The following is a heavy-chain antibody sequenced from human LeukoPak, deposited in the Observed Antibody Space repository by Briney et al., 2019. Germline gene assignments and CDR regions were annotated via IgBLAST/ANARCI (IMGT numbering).Heavy chain of an antibody. CDR1: SYNLTSYG. J-gene: IGHJ4*02. Sequence: ASVKVSCKASSYNLTSYGISWVRQAPGQGLEWMGWISAYNGNTNYAQKLQGRVTMTTDTSTNTAYMELRSPRSDDTAVYYCARAYHPGDFDYWGQGTLVTVSS. CDR2: ISAYNGNT. V-gene: IGHV1-18*01. CDR3: ARAYHPGDFDY.